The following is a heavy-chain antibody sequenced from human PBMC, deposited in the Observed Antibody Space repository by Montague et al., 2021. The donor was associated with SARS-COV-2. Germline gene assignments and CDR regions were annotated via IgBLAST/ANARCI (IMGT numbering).Heavy chain of an antibody. Sequence: SLRLSCAASGFTFSSYWMSWVRQAPGKGLEWVANIKQDGSEKYYVDSVKGRFTISRDNAKNSLYLQMNSLRAEDTAVYYCARDSFWSGYYTDHYGMDVWGQGTTVTVSS. CDR2: IKQDGSEK. CDR1: GFTFSSYW. D-gene: IGHD3-3*01. J-gene: IGHJ6*02. V-gene: IGHV3-7*01. CDR3: ARDSFWSGYYTDHYGMDV.